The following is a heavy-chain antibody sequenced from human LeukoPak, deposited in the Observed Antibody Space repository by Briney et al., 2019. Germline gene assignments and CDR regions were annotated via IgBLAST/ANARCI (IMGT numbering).Heavy chain of an antibody. CDR2: IRYDGNNK. V-gene: IGHV3-30*02. J-gene: IGHJ5*02. CDR3: ARPYGSGSYSSWFDP. CDR1: GFTFSSYG. Sequence: TGGSLRLSCAASGFTFSSYGMHWVRQAPGKGLEWVAFIRYDGNNKYYADSVKGRFTISRDNSKNTLYLQMNSLRAEDTAVYYCARPYGSGSYSSWFDPWGQGTLVTVSS. D-gene: IGHD3-10*01.